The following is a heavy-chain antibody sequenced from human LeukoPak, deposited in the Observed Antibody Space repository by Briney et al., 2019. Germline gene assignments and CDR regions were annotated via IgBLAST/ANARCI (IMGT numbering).Heavy chain of an antibody. CDR1: GFTFSSYE. V-gene: IGHV3-48*03. Sequence: GGSLRLSCEASGFTFSSYEMNWVRQAPGKGLEWVSYISSSGSTIYYADSVKGRFTISRDNAKNSLYLQMNSLRAEDTAVYYCARPPPVDYYDSSGNFDYWGQGTLVTVSS. CDR2: ISSSGSTI. D-gene: IGHD3-22*01. J-gene: IGHJ4*02. CDR3: ARPPPVDYYDSSGNFDY.